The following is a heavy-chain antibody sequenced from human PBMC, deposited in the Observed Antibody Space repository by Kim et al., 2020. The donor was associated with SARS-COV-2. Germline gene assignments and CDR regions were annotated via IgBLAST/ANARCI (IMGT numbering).Heavy chain of an antibody. J-gene: IGHJ4*02. Sequence: ASVKVSCKASGYTFTSYGISWVRQAPGQGLEWMGWISAYNGNTNYAQKLQGRVTMTTDTSTSTAYMELRSLRSDDTAVYYCAVQYSGYDFAGYWGQGTLVTVSS. V-gene: IGHV1-18*04. CDR1: GYTFTSYG. CDR3: AVQYSGYDFAGY. D-gene: IGHD5-12*01. CDR2: ISAYNGNT.